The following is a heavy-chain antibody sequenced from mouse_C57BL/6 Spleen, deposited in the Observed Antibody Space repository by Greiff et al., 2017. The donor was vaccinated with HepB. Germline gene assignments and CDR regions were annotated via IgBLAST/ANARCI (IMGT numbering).Heavy chain of an antibody. CDR2: IDPSDSYT. CDR1: GYTFTSYW. Sequence: QVQLQQPGAELVMPGASVKLSCKASGYTFTSYWMHWVKQRPGQGLEWIGEIDPSDSYTNYNQKFKGKSTLTVDKSSSTAYMQLSSLTSEDSAVYNCARTDYGSSYDFDYWGQGTTLTVSS. D-gene: IGHD1-1*01. J-gene: IGHJ2*01. V-gene: IGHV1-69*01. CDR3: ARTDYGSSYDFDY.